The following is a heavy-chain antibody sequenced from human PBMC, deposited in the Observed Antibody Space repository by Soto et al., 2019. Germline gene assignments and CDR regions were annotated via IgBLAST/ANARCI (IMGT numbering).Heavy chain of an antibody. V-gene: IGHV3-30*18. D-gene: IGHD1-26*01. CDR2: ISYDGSNT. CDR3: AKGAGDRLSLGMDV. CDR1: GFSISDYG. Sequence: QVQLVESGGGVVQPGWSLRLSCAASGFSISDYGMEWVRQAPGKGLEWVALISYDGSNTYYADSVKGRFTISRDNSKGTLFLQMTGLRREDTAVYYCAKGAGDRLSLGMDVWGQGTTVTVSS. J-gene: IGHJ6*02.